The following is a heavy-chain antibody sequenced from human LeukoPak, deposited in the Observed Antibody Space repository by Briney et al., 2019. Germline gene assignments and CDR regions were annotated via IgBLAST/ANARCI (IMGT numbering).Heavy chain of an antibody. CDR3: ARESGSSWFHY. CDR1: GGSISSYY. Sequence: PSETLSLTCTVSGGSISSYYWSWIRQPPGKGLEWIGYIYYSGSTNYNPSLKSRVTTSVDTSKNQFSLKLSSVTAADTAVYYCARESGSSWFHYWGQGTLVTVSS. D-gene: IGHD6-13*01. CDR2: IYYSGST. J-gene: IGHJ4*02. V-gene: IGHV4-59*12.